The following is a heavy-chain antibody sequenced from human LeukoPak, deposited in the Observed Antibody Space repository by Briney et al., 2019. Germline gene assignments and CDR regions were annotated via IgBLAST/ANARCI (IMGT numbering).Heavy chain of an antibody. V-gene: IGHV4-59*08. CDR1: GGSISSYY. CDR3: ARHSFNRGDYFVD. CDR2: IYHSGST. Sequence: SETLSLTCTVSGGSISSYYWSWIRQPPGKGLEWIGYIYHSGSTNYNPSLKSRVTISVDTSTNQFSLKMRSVTAADTAVYYCARHSFNRGDYFVDWGQGTLVTVSS. D-gene: IGHD2-21*01. J-gene: IGHJ4*02.